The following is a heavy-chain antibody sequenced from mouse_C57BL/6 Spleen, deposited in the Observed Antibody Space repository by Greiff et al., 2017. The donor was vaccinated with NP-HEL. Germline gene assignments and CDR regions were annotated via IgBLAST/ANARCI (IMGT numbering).Heavy chain of an antibody. Sequence: ESGPGLVKPSQSLSLTCSVTGYSITSGYYWNWIRQFPGNKLEWMGYISYDGSNNYNPSLKNRISITRDTSKNQFFLKLNSVTTEDTATYYCARGYYDYEGYFDVWGTGTTVTVSS. CDR2: ISYDGSN. V-gene: IGHV3-6*01. J-gene: IGHJ1*03. CDR3: ARGYYDYEGYFDV. D-gene: IGHD2-4*01. CDR1: GYSITSGYY.